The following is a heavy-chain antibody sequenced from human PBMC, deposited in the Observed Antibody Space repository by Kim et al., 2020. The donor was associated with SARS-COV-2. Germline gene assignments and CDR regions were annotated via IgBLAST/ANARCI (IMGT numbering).Heavy chain of an antibody. CDR1: GYTLTELS. CDR2: FDPEDGET. V-gene: IGHV1-24*01. J-gene: IGHJ4*02. D-gene: IGHD2-21*01. CDR3: ATAGGVLAYCGGDCYYYFDY. Sequence: ASVKVSCKVSGYTLTELSMHWVRQAPGKGLEWMGGFDPEDGETIYAQKFQGRVTMTEDTSTDTAYMELSSLRSEDTAVYYCATAGGVLAYCGGDCYYYFDYWGQGTLVTVSS.